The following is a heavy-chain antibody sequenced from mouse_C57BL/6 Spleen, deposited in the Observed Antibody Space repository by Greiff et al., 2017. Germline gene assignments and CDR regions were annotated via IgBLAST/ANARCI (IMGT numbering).Heavy chain of an antibody. D-gene: IGHD2-1*01. J-gene: IGHJ1*03. CDR3: ARGGDYGNYGGYFDV. CDR2: ISYDGSN. CDR1: GYSITSGYY. V-gene: IGHV3-6*01. Sequence: EVKLMESGPGLVKPSQSLSLTCSVTGYSITSGYYWNWIRQFPGNKLEWMGYISYDGSNNYNPSLKNRISITRDTSKNQFFLKLNSVTTEDTATYYCARGGDYGNYGGYFDVWGTGTTVTVSS.